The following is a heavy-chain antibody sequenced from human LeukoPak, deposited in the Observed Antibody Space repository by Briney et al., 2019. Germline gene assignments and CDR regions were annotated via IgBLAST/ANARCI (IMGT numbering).Heavy chain of an antibody. Sequence: SETLSLACTVSGGSISGSRYYWGWIRQPPGKGLEWIGNIYHSGSTNYNPSLKSRVAISVDTSKNQFSLKLSSVTAADTAVYYCARQGVHGDPGFDYWGQGTLVTVSS. V-gene: IGHV4-39*01. CDR3: ARQGVHGDPGFDY. CDR1: GGSISGSRYY. D-gene: IGHD4-17*01. J-gene: IGHJ4*02. CDR2: IYHSGST.